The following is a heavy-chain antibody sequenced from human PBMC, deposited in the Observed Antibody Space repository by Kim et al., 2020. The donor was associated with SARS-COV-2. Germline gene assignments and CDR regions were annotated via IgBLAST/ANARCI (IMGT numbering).Heavy chain of an antibody. CDR3: ARVGKLYYYYYGMDV. D-gene: IGHD1-1*01. V-gene: IGHV1-69*13. Sequence: SVKVSCKASGGTFSSYAISWVRQAPGQGLEWMGGIIPIFGTANYAQKFQGRVTITADESTSTAYMELSSLRSEDTAVYYCARVGKLYYYYYGMDVWGQGTTVTVSS. CDR1: GGTFSSYA. J-gene: IGHJ6*02. CDR2: IIPIFGTA.